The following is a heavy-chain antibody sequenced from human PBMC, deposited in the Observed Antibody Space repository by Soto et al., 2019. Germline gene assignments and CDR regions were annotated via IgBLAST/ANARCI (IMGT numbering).Heavy chain of an antibody. CDR3: ARLEHNCGPHEY. CDR1: GYSFSSYG. J-gene: IGHJ4*02. D-gene: IGHD1-1*01. Sequence: QVQLAQSGAEVKNPGASVTVSCKASGYSFSSYGIIWVRQAPGQGLEWVGWISVHNGYTKYAAELQGRVTITTDPSTSTAYMELRSLRSDDSAVYFCARLEHNCGPHEYWGQGTLVNVTA. CDR2: ISVHNGYT. V-gene: IGHV1-18*01.